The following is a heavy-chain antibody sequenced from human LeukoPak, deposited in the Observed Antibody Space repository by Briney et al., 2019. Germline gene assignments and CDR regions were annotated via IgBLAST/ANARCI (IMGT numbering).Heavy chain of an antibody. J-gene: IGHJ6*03. Sequence: SETLSLTCTVSGGSISSSSYYWGWIRQPPGKGLEWIGSIYYSGSTYYNPSLKSRVTISVDTSKNQFSLKLSSVTAADTAVYYCASPGIYSSSSGYYYHMDVWGKGTTVTVSS. CDR3: ASPGIYSSSSGYYYHMDV. V-gene: IGHV4-39*01. CDR2: IYYSGST. D-gene: IGHD6-6*01. CDR1: GGSISSSSYY.